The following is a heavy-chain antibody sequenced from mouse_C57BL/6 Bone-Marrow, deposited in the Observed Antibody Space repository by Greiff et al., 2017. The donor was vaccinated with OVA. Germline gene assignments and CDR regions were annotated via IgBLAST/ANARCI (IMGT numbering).Heavy chain of an antibody. CDR2: ISDGGSYT. J-gene: IGHJ3*01. Sequence: EVKLMESGGGLVKPGGSLKLSCAASGFTFSSYAMSWVRQTPEKRLEWVATISDGGSYTYYPDNVKGRFTISRDNAKNNLYLQMSHLKSEDTAMYYCARDYCGSSPFAYWGQGTLVTVSA. CDR3: ARDYCGSSPFAY. CDR1: GFTFSSYA. V-gene: IGHV5-4*01. D-gene: IGHD1-1*01.